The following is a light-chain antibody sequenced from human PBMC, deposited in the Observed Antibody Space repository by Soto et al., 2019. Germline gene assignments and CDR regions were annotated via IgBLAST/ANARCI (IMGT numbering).Light chain of an antibody. J-gene: IGKJ1*01. V-gene: IGKV3-20*01. Sequence: EIVLTQSPGTLALSPGEGATLSCRASQSGSKYLAWYQQKPGQAPRLLIYGASSRATGIPDSFSGSGSGTDFTLTISRLEPEDFAVYYGQQYGGAPQTFGQGTKVEIK. CDR3: QQYGGAPQT. CDR2: GAS. CDR1: QSGSKY.